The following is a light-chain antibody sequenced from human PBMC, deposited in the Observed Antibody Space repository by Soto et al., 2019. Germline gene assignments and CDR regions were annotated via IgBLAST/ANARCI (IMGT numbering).Light chain of an antibody. CDR3: QQFDNLPRRLVT. Sequence: DLQMAQSPSSLSASIGDRVTITCRASQGISEYLAWYQQRPGNAPNLLIYGASILQSGVPSRFSGSGSGTHFTLTISSLQPEDVATYYCQQFDNLPRRLVTFGGGTKVEIK. CDR1: QGISEY. V-gene: IGKV1-27*01. J-gene: IGKJ4*01. CDR2: GAS.